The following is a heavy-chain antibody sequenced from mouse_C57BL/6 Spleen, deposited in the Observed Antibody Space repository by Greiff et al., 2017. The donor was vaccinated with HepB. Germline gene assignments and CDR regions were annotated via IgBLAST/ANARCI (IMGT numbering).Heavy chain of an antibody. Sequence: EVQVVESGEGLVKPGGSLKLSCAASGFTFSSYAMSWVRQTPEKRLEWVAYISSGGDYIYYADTVKGRFTISRDNARNTLYLQVSSLKSEDTAMYYCTRGGGYDYDQAWFAYWGQGTLVTVSA. D-gene: IGHD2-4*01. CDR1: GFTFSSYA. CDR3: TRGGGYDYDQAWFAY. CDR2: ISSGGDYI. J-gene: IGHJ3*01. V-gene: IGHV5-9-1*02.